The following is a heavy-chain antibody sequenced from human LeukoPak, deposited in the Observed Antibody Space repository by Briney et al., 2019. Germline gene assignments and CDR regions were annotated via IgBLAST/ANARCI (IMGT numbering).Heavy chain of an antibody. Sequence: QPGGSLRLSCAASGFTFSSYAMSWVRQAPGKGLEWVSAISGSGGSTYYADSVKGRFTISRDNSKNTLCLQMNSLRAEDTAVYYCWGYCSSTSCYEAGYYYYYYMDVWGKGTTVTVSS. J-gene: IGHJ6*03. CDR3: WGYCSSTSCYEAGYYYYYYMDV. V-gene: IGHV3-23*01. D-gene: IGHD2-2*01. CDR1: GFTFSSYA. CDR2: ISGSGGST.